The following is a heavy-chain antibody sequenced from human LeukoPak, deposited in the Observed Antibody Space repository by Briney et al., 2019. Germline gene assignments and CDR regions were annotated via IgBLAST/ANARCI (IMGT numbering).Heavy chain of an antibody. J-gene: IGHJ4*02. CDR3: ATRAWGAAADIPYY. CDR2: MNPNSGNT. V-gene: IGHV1-8*01. Sequence: ASVKVSCKASGYTFTSYGINWVRQATGQGLEWMGWMNPNSGNTGYAQKFQGRVTMTRNTSISTAYMELSSLRSEDTAVYYCATRAWGAAADIPYYWGQGTLVTVSS. CDR1: GYTFTSYG. D-gene: IGHD6-13*01.